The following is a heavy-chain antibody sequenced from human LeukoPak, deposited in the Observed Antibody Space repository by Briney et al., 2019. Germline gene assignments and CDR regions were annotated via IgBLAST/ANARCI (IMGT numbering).Heavy chain of an antibody. CDR1: GFTFSSYS. CDR2: ISSSSSYI. D-gene: IGHD7-27*01. CDR3: AGDQNWDPSNYFDY. J-gene: IGHJ4*02. V-gene: IGHV3-21*01. Sequence: GGSLRLSCAASGFTFSSYSMNWVRQAPGKGLEWVSSISSSSSYIYYADSVKGRFTISRDNAKNSLYLQMNSLRAEDTAVYYCAGDQNWDPSNYFDYWGQGTLVTVSS.